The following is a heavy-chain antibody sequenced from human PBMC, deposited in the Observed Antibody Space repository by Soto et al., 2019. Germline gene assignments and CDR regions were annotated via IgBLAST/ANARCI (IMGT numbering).Heavy chain of an antibody. CDR1: GFTFSNYV. CDR3: ASRSSGWYFDY. CDR2: ISGSGGST. V-gene: IGHV3-23*01. J-gene: IGHJ4*02. Sequence: GGSLRLSCAASGFTFSNYVMSWVRQAPGKGLEWVSVISGSGGSTYYADSVKGRFTISRDNSKNTLYLQMNSLRAEDTAVYYCASRSSGWYFDYWGQGTLVTVSS. D-gene: IGHD6-19*01.